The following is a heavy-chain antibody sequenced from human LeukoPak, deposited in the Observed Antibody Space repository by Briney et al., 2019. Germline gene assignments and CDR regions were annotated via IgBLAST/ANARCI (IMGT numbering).Heavy chain of an antibody. V-gene: IGHV4-39*07. D-gene: IGHD5-18*01. CDR2: IYYSGST. CDR3: ARDGGYSYGYIKLFDY. Sequence: SETLSLTCTVSGGSISSSSYYWAWIRQPPGKGLEWIGSIYYSGSTYYNPSLKSRVTISVDTSKNQFSLKLSSVTAADTAVYYCARDGGYSYGYIKLFDYWGQGTLVTVSS. J-gene: IGHJ4*02. CDR1: GGSISSSSYY.